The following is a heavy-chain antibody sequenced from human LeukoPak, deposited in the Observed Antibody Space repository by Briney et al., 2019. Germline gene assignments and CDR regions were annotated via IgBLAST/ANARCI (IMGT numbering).Heavy chain of an antibody. D-gene: IGHD6-13*01. Sequence: GGSLRLSCAASGFTFDDYAMHWVRQAPGKGLEWVSGISWSSGSIGYADSVKGRFTISRDNAKNSLYLQMNSLRAEDTALYYCAGDSGSSWYFDYFDYWGQGTLVTVSS. CDR3: AGDSGSSWYFDYFDY. CDR1: GFTFDDYA. J-gene: IGHJ4*02. V-gene: IGHV3-9*01. CDR2: ISWSSGSI.